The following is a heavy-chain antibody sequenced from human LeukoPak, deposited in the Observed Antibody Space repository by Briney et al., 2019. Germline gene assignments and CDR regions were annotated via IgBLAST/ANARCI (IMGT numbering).Heavy chain of an antibody. J-gene: IGHJ5*02. CDR1: GFTFSGSA. CDR2: IDKKDKGYATAT. D-gene: IGHD1-26*01. CDR3: TRDSGTYNWFDP. Sequence: GGSLRLSCAASGFTFSGSAIHWVRQSSGKGLEWVGQIDKKDKGYATATAYAASVKGRFTISRDDSINTAYLQMKSLKTEDTALYYRTRDSGTYNWFDPWGQGTLVTVSS. V-gene: IGHV3-73*01.